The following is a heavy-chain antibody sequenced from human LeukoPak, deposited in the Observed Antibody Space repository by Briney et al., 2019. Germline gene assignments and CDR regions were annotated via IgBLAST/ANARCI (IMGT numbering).Heavy chain of an antibody. CDR1: GFTFSSYW. CDR2: IKQDGSEK. CDR3: RSSGYSDYYYYYMDV. J-gene: IGHJ6*03. Sequence: GGSLRLSCAASGFTFSSYWMSWVRQAPGKGLEWVANIKQDGSEKYYVDSVKGRFTTSRDNAKNSLYLQMNSLRAEDTAVYYCRSSGYSDYYYYYMDVWGKGTTVTVSS. V-gene: IGHV3-7*01. D-gene: IGHD3-22*01.